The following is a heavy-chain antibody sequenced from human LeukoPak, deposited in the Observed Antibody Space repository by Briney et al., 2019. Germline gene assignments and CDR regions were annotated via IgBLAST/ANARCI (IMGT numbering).Heavy chain of an antibody. Sequence: SETLSLTCTVSGGAIRSHYWNWIRQPAGKGLEWIGRIYSSGYTNDNPFLKSRITMSVDMSKNQFSLRLNSVTAADTAVYYCARGEHSVDSWGQGRLVTVSS. D-gene: IGHD1/OR15-1a*01. V-gene: IGHV4-4*07. J-gene: IGHJ4*02. CDR3: ARGEHSVDS. CDR1: GGAIRSHY. CDR2: IYSSGYT.